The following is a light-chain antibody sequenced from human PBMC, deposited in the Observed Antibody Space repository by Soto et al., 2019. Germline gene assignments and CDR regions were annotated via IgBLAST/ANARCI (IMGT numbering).Light chain of an antibody. CDR3: QQYTDYWT. V-gene: IGKV1-5*03. J-gene: IGKJ1*01. CDR1: QSISTW. Sequence: DIPMTQSPSTLSASVGDRVTITCRASQSISTWLAWYQQKPGKAPKLLIYEASSLESGVPSRFSGSGSGTEFTLTISSLQPDDFAAYYCQQYTDYWTFGQGTKVEVK. CDR2: EAS.